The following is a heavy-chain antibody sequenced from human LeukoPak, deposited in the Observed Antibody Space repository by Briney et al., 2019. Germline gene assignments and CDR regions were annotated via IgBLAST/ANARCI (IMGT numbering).Heavy chain of an antibody. Sequence: NPSETLSLTCAVYGGSFSGYYWSWIRQPPGKGLEWIGEINHSGSTNYNPSLKSRVTISVDTSKNQFSLKLSSVTAADTAVYYCARNIVVVPAAIGRDDAFDIWGQGTMVTVSS. CDR3: ARNIVVVPAAIGRDDAFDI. CDR1: GGSFSGYY. CDR2: INHSGST. D-gene: IGHD2-2*01. J-gene: IGHJ3*02. V-gene: IGHV4-34*01.